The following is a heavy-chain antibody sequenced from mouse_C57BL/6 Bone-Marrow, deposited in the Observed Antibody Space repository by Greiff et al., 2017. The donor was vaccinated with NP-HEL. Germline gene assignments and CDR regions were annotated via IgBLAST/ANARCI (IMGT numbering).Heavy chain of an antibody. CDR3: ARGGWDYDDRFAY. D-gene: IGHD2-4*01. CDR2: IYPRSGNT. J-gene: IGHJ3*01. V-gene: IGHV1-81*01. Sequence: VQLQQSGAELARPGASVKLSCKASGYTFTSYGISWVKQRTGQGLEWIGEIYPRSGNTYYNEKFKGKATLTADKSSSTAYMELRSLTSEDSAVYFCARGGWDYDDRFAYWGQGTLVTVSA. CDR1: GYTFTSYG.